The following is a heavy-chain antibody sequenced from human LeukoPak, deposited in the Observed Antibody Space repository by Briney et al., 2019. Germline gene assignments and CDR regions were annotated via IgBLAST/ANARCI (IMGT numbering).Heavy chain of an antibody. CDR1: GFTFSNFG. J-gene: IGHJ4*02. D-gene: IGHD1-26*01. V-gene: IGHV3-23*01. Sequence: GGTLRLSCAASGFTFSNFGMSWVRQAPGKGLEWVSVISGSGGSTYYADSVKGRFTISRDNSKNTLYLQMNSLRAEDTAVYYCAKAGSIRFDYWGQGTLVTVSS. CDR2: ISGSGGST. CDR3: AKAGSIRFDY.